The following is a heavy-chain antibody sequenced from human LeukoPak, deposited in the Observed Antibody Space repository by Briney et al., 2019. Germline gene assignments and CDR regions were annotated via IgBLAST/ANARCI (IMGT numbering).Heavy chain of an antibody. D-gene: IGHD3-10*01. CDR1: GYTFIRYG. J-gene: IGHJ3*02. CDR2: ISAYNGNT. Sequence: ASVKVSFKASGYTFIRYGISWVRQAPGQGLEWLGCISAYNGNTDYVQKFQGRVTMTTDTSTSTAYMELRSLRSDDTAVYYCARRGYYYGSGTVRGDDAFDIWGQGTMVTVSS. CDR3: ARRGYYYGSGTVRGDDAFDI. V-gene: IGHV1-18*01.